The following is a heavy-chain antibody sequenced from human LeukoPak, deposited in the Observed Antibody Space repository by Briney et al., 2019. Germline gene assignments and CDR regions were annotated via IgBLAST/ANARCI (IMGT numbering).Heavy chain of an antibody. V-gene: IGHV3-23*01. D-gene: IGHD3-22*01. J-gene: IGHJ4*02. Sequence: GGSLRLSCAASGFTFSSYAMSWVRRAPGKGLEWVSAISGSGGNTYYADSVKGRFTISRDNSKNTLYLQMNSLRAEDTAVYYCAKSPAYYYDSSGYGDYWGQGTLVTVSS. CDR2: ISGSGGNT. CDR3: AKSPAYYYDSSGYGDY. CDR1: GFTFSSYA.